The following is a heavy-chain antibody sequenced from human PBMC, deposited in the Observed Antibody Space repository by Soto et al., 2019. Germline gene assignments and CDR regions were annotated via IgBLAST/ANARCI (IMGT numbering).Heavy chain of an antibody. CDR3: AREGSYSAYNFAHGIQLWSFDF. CDR1: GGSINTFY. Sequence: SETLSLTCNVSGGSINTFYWSWVRQPAGKGLEWIGRIFSSGSTSFNPSLESRVAMSVDTSKNHFSLNLSSVTAADMAVYYCAREGSYSAYNFAHGIQLWSFDFWGQGALVTVSS. CDR2: IFSSGST. V-gene: IGHV4-4*07. J-gene: IGHJ4*02. D-gene: IGHD5-12*01.